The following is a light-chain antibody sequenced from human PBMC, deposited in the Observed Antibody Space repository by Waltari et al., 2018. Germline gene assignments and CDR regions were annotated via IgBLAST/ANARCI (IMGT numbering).Light chain of an antibody. V-gene: IGLV2-14*03. J-gene: IGLJ2*01. CDR2: DVS. Sequence: QSALTQPASVSGSPGQSITISCTGTSSDVGASNYVSWDQQHPGKAPKLIIFDVSNRPSGVSNRFSGSKSGNTASLTISGLQAEDEADYYCSSYISSSTLELFGGGTSLTVL. CDR3: SSYISSSTLEL. CDR1: SSDVGASNY.